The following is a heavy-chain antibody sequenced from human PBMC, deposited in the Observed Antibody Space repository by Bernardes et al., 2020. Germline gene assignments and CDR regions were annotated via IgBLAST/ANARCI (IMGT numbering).Heavy chain of an antibody. Sequence: SETLSLTCTVSGGSISSYYWSWIRQPPGKGLEWIGYIYYSGSTNYNPSLKSRVTISVDTSKNQFSLKLSSVTAADTAVYYFARGGVLDVFDYWVQGTLVTVSS. CDR2: IYYSGST. J-gene: IGHJ4*02. CDR3: ARGGVLDVFDY. D-gene: IGHD2-8*02. V-gene: IGHV4-59*01. CDR1: GGSISSYY.